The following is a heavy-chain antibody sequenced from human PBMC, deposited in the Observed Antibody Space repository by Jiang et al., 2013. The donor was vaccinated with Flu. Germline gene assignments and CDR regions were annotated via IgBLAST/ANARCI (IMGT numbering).Heavy chain of an antibody. V-gene: IGHV2-70*11. CDR2: IDWDDDK. CDR1: GFSLSTSGMC. D-gene: IGHD6-13*01. J-gene: IGHJ6*02. CDR3: ARISAAAGMDYYYYGMDV. Sequence: PTQTLTLTCTFSGFSLSTSGMCVSWIRQPPGKALEWLARIDWDDDKYYSTSLKTRLTVSKDTSKNQVVLTMTNMDPVDTATYYCARISAAAGMDYYYYGMDVWGQGTTVTVSS.